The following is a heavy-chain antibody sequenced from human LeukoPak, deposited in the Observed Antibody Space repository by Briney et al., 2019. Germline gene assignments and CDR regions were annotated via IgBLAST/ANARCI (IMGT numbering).Heavy chain of an antibody. CDR2: IIPIFGTA. CDR3: ATDLVSSGVIDAFDI. CDR1: GYTFTCYG. J-gene: IGHJ3*02. V-gene: IGHV1-69*13. Sequence: GASVKVSCKASGYTFTCYGISWVRQAPGQGLEWMGGIIPIFGTANYAQKFQGRVTITADESTSTAYMELSSLRSEDTAVYYCATDLVSSGVIDAFDIWGQGTMVTVSS. D-gene: IGHD3-10*01.